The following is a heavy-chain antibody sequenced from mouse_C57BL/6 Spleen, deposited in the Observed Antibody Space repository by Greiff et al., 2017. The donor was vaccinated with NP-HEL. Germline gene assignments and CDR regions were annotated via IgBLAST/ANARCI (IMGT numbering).Heavy chain of an antibody. CDR1: GYAFTNYL. CDR2: INPGSGGT. CDR3: ARSPGPLITTVVGYAMDY. V-gene: IGHV1-54*01. J-gene: IGHJ4*01. D-gene: IGHD1-1*01. Sequence: QQSGAELVRPGTSVKVSCKASGYAFTNYLIEWVKQRPGQGLEWFGVINPGSGGTNYNEKFKGKATLTADKSSSTAYMQLSSLTSEDSAVYFCARSPGPLITTVVGYAMDYWGQGTSVTVSS.